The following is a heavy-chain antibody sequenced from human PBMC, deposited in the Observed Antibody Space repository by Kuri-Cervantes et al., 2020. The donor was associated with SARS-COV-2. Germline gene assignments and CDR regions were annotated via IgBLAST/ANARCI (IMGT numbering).Heavy chain of an antibody. D-gene: IGHD3-3*01. CDR1: GGSISSGGYF. J-gene: IGHJ4*02. V-gene: IGHV4-30-2*01. CDR3: ATPFGVVPY. CDR2: IYHSGST. Sequence: LSCAVAGGSISSGGYFWSWIRQPPGKGLEWIGYIYHSGSTYYNSTLKSRVTISVDRSKNQFSLKLRSVTAADTAVYYCATPFGVVPYWGRGTLVTVSS.